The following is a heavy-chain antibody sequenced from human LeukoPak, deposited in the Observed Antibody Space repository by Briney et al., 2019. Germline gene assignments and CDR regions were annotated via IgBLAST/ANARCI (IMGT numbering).Heavy chain of an antibody. Sequence: SVKVSCKASGGTFSSYAISWVRQAPGQGLEWMGGIIPIFGTANYAQKFQGRVTITADESTSTAYMELSSLRSEDAAVYYCASRHYGDYDAFDIWGQGTMVTVSS. CDR1: GGTFSSYA. D-gene: IGHD4-17*01. V-gene: IGHV1-69*13. CDR3: ASRHYGDYDAFDI. CDR2: IIPIFGTA. J-gene: IGHJ3*02.